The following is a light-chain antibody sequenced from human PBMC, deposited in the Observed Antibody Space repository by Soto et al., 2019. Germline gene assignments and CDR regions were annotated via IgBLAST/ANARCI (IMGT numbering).Light chain of an antibody. Sequence: QSVLTQPRSVSGSPGQSVTISCTGTSSDVGGYNYVSWYQQHPGQAPKLMIYDVSKRPSGVPDRFSGSKSGNTASLTISGLQAGDGGDYYSGYYGGSFGVFGGGTQLTVL. CDR2: DVS. CDR1: SSDVGGYNY. CDR3: GYYGGSFGV. J-gene: IGLJ3*02. V-gene: IGLV2-11*01.